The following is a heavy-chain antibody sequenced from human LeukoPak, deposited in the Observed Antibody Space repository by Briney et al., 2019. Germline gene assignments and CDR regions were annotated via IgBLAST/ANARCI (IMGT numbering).Heavy chain of an antibody. V-gene: IGHV1-69*04. J-gene: IGHJ5*02. CDR2: IIPIFGIA. Sequence: SLKVSCKASGGTFGSYAISWVRQAPGQGLEWMGRIIPIFGIANYAQKFQGRVTITADKSTSTAYMELSSLRSEDTAVYYCARAHSSSWYWYNWFDPWGQGTLVTVSS. D-gene: IGHD6-13*01. CDR1: GGTFGSYA. CDR3: ARAHSSSWYWYNWFDP.